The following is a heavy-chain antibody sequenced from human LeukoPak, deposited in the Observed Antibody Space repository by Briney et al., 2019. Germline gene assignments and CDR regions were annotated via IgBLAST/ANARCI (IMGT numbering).Heavy chain of an antibody. CDR1: GGSFSGHY. V-gene: IGHV4-34*01. J-gene: IGHJ4*02. D-gene: IGHD3-10*01. Sequence: SETLSLTCAVHGGSFSGHYCSWIRQPPGKGLEWIGEISHTGSTNYNPSLKSRATISGDTSKNQFSLKLSSVTAADTAVYYCVGYYYGSGSYHNYPNFDYWGQGTLVTVSS. CDR2: ISHTGST. CDR3: VGYYYGSGSYHNYPNFDY.